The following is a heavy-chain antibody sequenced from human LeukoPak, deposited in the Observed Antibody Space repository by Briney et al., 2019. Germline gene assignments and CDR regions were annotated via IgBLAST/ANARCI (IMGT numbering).Heavy chain of an antibody. D-gene: IGHD3-22*01. CDR1: GFTVSSNY. CDR3: VRGPEYYYDSSSGNY. Sequence: GGSLRLSCAASGFTVSSNYMIWLRQAPGKGLEWVSVICTGGTINYADSVKGRFTISRDNSKNTLYLQMNSLRAEDTAVYYCVRGPEYYYDSSSGNYWGQGTLVTVSS. CDR2: ICTGGTI. V-gene: IGHV3-53*01. J-gene: IGHJ4*02.